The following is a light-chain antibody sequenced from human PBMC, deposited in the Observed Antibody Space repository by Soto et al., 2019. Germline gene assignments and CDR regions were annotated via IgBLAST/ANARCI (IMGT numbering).Light chain of an antibody. CDR2: GAS. V-gene: IGKV1-5*03. Sequence: DIKMNQSPSSLSATVGDRVTITCRASESISTWLAWYQQKPGKAPKLLIYGASSLESGVPPRSSGDGSGTEFTLTISSLQRDDFGIYYCQQYSRLWSFGQGAKVDIK. J-gene: IGKJ1*01. CDR3: QQYSRLWS. CDR1: ESISTW.